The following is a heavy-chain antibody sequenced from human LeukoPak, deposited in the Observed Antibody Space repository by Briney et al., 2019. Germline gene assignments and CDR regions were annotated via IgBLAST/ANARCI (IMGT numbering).Heavy chain of an antibody. V-gene: IGHV3-66*01. J-gene: IGHJ3*02. CDR1: GFTVSSNY. D-gene: IGHD4-17*01. Sequence: SGGSLRLSCAASGFTVSSNYMSWVHQAPGKGLEWVSVIYSGGSTYYADSVKGRFAISRDNSKNTLYLQMNSLRAEDTAVYYCARDPTVTKQDAFDIWGQGTMVTVSS. CDR2: IYSGGST. CDR3: ARDPTVTKQDAFDI.